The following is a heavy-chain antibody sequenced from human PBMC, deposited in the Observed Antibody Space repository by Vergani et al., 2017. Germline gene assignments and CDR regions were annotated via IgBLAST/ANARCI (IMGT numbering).Heavy chain of an antibody. Sequence: EVQLLESGGDLVQPGGSLRLSCAASGFTFNHYAMNWVRQAPGKGLEWVSGISGSGGSTYYAGSVKGRFTISRDSSKNTLYLQMNSLSAGDTAVYYCAKANPRNSGYDYLYYYHAMDVWGQGTQVIVSS. J-gene: IGHJ6*02. CDR2: ISGSGGST. D-gene: IGHD5-12*01. CDR3: AKANPRNSGYDYLYYYHAMDV. CDR1: GFTFNHYA. V-gene: IGHV3-23*01.